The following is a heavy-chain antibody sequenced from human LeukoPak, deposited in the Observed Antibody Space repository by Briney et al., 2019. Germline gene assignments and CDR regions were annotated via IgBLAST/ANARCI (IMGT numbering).Heavy chain of an antibody. J-gene: IGHJ4*02. CDR3: ARWVGGYSYGYDY. Sequence: SETLSLTCTVSGVSISSGDYYWSWIRQPPGKVLECIGYIYYSGSTYYNPSLKSRVTISVDTSKNQFSLKLTSVTAADTAVYYCARWVGGYSYGYDYWGQGTLVTVSS. V-gene: IGHV4-30-4*01. CDR1: GVSISSGDYY. D-gene: IGHD5-18*01. CDR2: IYYSGST.